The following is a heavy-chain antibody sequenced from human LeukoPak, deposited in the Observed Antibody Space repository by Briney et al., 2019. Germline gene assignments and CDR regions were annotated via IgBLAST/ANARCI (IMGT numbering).Heavy chain of an antibody. CDR1: GFTFSSYA. D-gene: IGHD1-14*01. CDR2: ISGRT. V-gene: IGHV3-23*01. J-gene: IGHJ3*02. Sequence: GGSLRLSCAASGFTFSSYAMNWVRQAPGKGLAWVSAISGRTYYADSVKGRFTISRDNSRNTLYLQMNSLRAEDTALYYCAKENHENAFDIWGQGTMVTVSS. CDR3: AKENHENAFDI.